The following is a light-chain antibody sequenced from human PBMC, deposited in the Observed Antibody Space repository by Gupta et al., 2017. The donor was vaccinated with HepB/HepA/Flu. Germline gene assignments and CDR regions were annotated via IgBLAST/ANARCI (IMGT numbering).Light chain of an antibody. CDR3: SSYTSSSTVV. CDR2: DVS. CDR1: SSDVGGYNY. V-gene: IGLV2-14*01. J-gene: IGLJ2*01. Sequence: QSALTQPASVPGSPGQSITIFCAGTSSDVGGYNYVSWYQQHPGKAPKLMIYDVSDRPSGVSNRFSGSKSGNTASLTISGLQAEDEADYYCSSYTSSSTVVFGGGTKLTVL.